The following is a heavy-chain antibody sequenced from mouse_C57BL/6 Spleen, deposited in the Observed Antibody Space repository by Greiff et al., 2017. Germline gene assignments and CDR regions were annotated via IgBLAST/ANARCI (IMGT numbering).Heavy chain of an antibody. V-gene: IGHV1-7*01. Sequence: VQLQQSGAELAKPGASVKLSCKASGYTFTSYWMHWVKQRPGQGLEWIGYINPSSGYTKYNQKFKDKATLTADKSSSTAYMQLSSLTYEDSAVYYCARGDYDYDVVFDDWGQGTTLTVSS. J-gene: IGHJ2*01. CDR2: INPSSGYT. CDR3: ARGDYDYDVVFDD. CDR1: GYTFTSYW. D-gene: IGHD2-4*01.